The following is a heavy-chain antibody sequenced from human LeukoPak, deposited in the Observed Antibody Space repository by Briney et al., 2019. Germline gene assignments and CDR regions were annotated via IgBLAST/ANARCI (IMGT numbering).Heavy chain of an antibody. D-gene: IGHD6-19*01. Sequence: GASVKVSCKASGYTFTDYHMHWVRQAPGQGLEWMGIINPSGGSTTYAEKFQGRVTMTRDTSTSTVYMGLTSLRSEDTAVYYCARDSLRTAIAMAGGNWFDPWGQGTLVTVSP. J-gene: IGHJ5*02. CDR2: INPSGGST. CDR1: GYTFTDYH. V-gene: IGHV1-46*01. CDR3: ARDSLRTAIAMAGGNWFDP.